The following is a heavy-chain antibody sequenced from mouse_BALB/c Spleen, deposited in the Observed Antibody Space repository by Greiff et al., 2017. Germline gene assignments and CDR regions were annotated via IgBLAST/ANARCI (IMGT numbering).Heavy chain of an antibody. Sequence: LVESGPELVKPGASVKISCKASGYSFTGYFMNWVKQSHGKSLEWIGRINPYNGDTFYNQKFKGKATLTVDKSSSIAHMELLSLTSEDSAVYYCGRTRYDYFDYWGQGTTLTVSS. CDR3: GRTRYDYFDY. J-gene: IGHJ2*01. V-gene: IGHV1-37*01. CDR2: INPYNGDT. D-gene: IGHD1-1*01. CDR1: GYSFTGYF.